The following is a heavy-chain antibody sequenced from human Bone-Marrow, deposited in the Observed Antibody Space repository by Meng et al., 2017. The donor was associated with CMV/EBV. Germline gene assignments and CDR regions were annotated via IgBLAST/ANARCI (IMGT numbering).Heavy chain of an antibody. D-gene: IGHD6-13*01. CDR1: GYTFTGYY. Sequence: ASVKVSCKASGYTFTGYYMHWVRQAPGQGLEWMGWINPNSGGTNYAQKFQGRVTMTRDTSISTAYMELSRLRSDDTAVYYCARVAVAAPWYYYYGMDVWGQGTTVTVSS. CDR3: ARVAVAAPWYYYYGMDV. CDR2: INPNSGGT. V-gene: IGHV1-2*02. J-gene: IGHJ6*02.